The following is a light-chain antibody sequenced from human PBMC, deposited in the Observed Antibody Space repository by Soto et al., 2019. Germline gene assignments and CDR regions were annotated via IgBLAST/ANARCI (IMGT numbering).Light chain of an antibody. J-gene: IGKJ1*01. CDR1: QSDSSN. V-gene: IGKV3-15*01. Sequence: EIVMTQSPATLSVSPGERATLSCRASQSDSSNLAWYQQKPGQAPRLLIYGASTRATGIPARFSGSGSGTEFTLTISSLQSADFAVYYCQPYNNWPPWTFGQGTKVEIK. CDR3: QPYNNWPPWT. CDR2: GAS.